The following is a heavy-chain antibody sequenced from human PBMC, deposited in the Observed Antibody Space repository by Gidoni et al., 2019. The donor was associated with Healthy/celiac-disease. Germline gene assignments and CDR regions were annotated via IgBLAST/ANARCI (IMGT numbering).Heavy chain of an antibody. V-gene: IGHV1-69*04. CDR2: IIPILGIA. CDR3: AIAKRDGYKSYYFDY. CDR1: GGTFSSYA. D-gene: IGHD5-12*01. J-gene: IGHJ4*02. Sequence: QVQLVQSGAEVKKPGSSVKVSCKASGGTFSSYAISWVRQAPGQGLEWMGRIIPILGIANYAQKFQGRVTITADKSTSTAYMELSSLRSEDTAVYYCAIAKRDGYKSYYFDYWGQGTLVTVSS.